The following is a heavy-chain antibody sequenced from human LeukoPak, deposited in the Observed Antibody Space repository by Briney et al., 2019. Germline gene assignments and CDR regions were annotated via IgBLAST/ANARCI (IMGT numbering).Heavy chain of an antibody. D-gene: IGHD3-10*02. V-gene: IGHV3-23*01. CDR2: VSNRGGST. CDR3: AELGITMIGGV. J-gene: IGHJ6*04. CDR1: DFSFSNYA. Sequence: GGSLRLSCAASDFSFSNYAMSWVRQAPGKGLEWVSAVSNRGGSTYYADSVKGRFTISRDNSKNTLYLQMNSLRAEDTAVYYCAELGITMIGGVWGKGTTVTISS.